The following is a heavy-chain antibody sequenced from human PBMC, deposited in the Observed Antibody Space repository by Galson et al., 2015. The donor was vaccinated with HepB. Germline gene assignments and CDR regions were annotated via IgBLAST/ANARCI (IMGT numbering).Heavy chain of an antibody. Sequence: ETLSLTCTVSGGSISSSNWWSWVRQPPGKGLEWIGEIYHSGSTHYNPSLKSRVTISVEKSKNQFSLKLSSVTAADTAVYYCARVLEYSSSPFGHRAFDIWGQGTMVTVSS. CDR1: GGSISSSNW. CDR2: IYHSGST. V-gene: IGHV4-4*02. D-gene: IGHD6-6*01. CDR3: ARVLEYSSSPFGHRAFDI. J-gene: IGHJ3*02.